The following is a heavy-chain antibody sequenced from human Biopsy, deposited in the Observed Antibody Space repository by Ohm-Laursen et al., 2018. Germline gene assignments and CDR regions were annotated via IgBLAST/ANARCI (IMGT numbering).Heavy chain of an antibody. Sequence: LSLTCTVSGDSISSGGNYWSWVRQFPGKGLEWVSGISGTGAGTHYADSVKGRFTVSRDNSRNTLFLQMNSLTADDTAVYYCAIPQHYGDYQLRPQPFDYWGQGTLVTVSS. D-gene: IGHD4-17*01. CDR3: AIPQHYGDYQLRPQPFDY. CDR1: GDSISSGG. V-gene: IGHV3-23*01. J-gene: IGHJ4*02. CDR2: ISGTGAGT.